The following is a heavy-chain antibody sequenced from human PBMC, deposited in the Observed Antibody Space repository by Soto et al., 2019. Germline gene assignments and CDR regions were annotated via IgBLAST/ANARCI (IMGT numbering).Heavy chain of an antibody. CDR3: ATDTVAFDM. CDR2: INTKTGGT. Sequence: GASVKVSCKASGYIFTGYYIQWVRQAPGQGLEWMGWINTKTGGTKYAQKFQGRVTMTRDTSINTAYMEVSRLRSDDTAVYYCATDTVAFDMWGQGTMVTVSS. V-gene: IGHV1-2*02. CDR1: GYIFTGYY. D-gene: IGHD4-17*01. J-gene: IGHJ3*02.